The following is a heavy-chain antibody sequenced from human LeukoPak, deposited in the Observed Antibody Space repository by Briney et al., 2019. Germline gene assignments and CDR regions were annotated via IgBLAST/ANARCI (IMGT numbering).Heavy chain of an antibody. J-gene: IGHJ4*02. D-gene: IGHD2-15*01. V-gene: IGHV1-2*02. CDR2: INPNSGGT. Sequence: KPGASVKVSCKASGYTFTSYGISWVRQAPGQGLEWMGWINPNSGGTNYAQKFQGRVTMTRDTSISTAYMELSRLRSDDTAVYYCVGIVVVAATVTDDYWGQGTLVTVSS. CDR3: VGIVVVAATVTDDY. CDR1: GYTFTSYG.